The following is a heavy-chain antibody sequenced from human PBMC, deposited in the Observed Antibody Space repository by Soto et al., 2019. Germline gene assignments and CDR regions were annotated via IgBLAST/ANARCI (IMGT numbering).Heavy chain of an antibody. CDR2: ISGRGGVT. V-gene: IGHV3-23*01. D-gene: IGHD3-22*01. CDR1: GFTFRNQD. CDR3: AKDRQFRSYYESAGHYND. J-gene: IGHJ4*02. Sequence: VQLLESGGGLVQPGGSLRLTCVGSGFTFRNQDMRWVRQAPGKGLEWVSGISGRGGVTYYADSVKGRFTISRDNSKNTRYLQMNNRRANDTAVYYCAKDRQFRSYYESAGHYNDWGQGTLVTVSS.